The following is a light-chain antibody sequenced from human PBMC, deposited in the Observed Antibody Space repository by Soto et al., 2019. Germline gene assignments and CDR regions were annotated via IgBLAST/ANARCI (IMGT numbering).Light chain of an antibody. J-gene: IGKJ4*01. CDR2: DAS. Sequence: EIVLTQSPATLSLSPGERATLSCRASQSVSSYLAWYQQKPGQAPRLLIYDASNRATGIPPRFSGSGSGTDFTLIISSLEPEDFAVYYCQQRSSWPLNFGGGTKVEIK. V-gene: IGKV3-11*01. CDR3: QQRSSWPLN. CDR1: QSVSSY.